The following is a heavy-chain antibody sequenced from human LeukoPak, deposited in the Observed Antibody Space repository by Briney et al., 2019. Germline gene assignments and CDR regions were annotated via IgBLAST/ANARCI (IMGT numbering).Heavy chain of an antibody. CDR1: GGTFSSYA. CDR3: ARDTGVVAAAFDI. CDR2: IIPIFGTA. J-gene: IGHJ3*02. Sequence: ASVKVSCKASGGTFSSYAISWVRQAPGQGLEWMGGIIPIFGTANYAQKFQGRVTITADESTSTTYMELSSLRSEDTAVYYCARDTGVVAAAFDIWGQGTMVTVSS. V-gene: IGHV1-69*01. D-gene: IGHD2-15*01.